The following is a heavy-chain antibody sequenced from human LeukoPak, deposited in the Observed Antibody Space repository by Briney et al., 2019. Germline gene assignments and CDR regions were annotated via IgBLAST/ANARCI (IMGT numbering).Heavy chain of an antibody. D-gene: IGHD3-22*01. CDR2: TYYRSKWYN. Sequence: SQTLSLTCAISGDSFSSNSAAWNWLRQSPSRGLEWLGRTYYRSKWYNDYAVSVKSRITINPDTSKNQFSLQLNSVTPEDTAVYYCARGYDRWNAHFDYWGQGTLVTVSS. V-gene: IGHV6-1*01. J-gene: IGHJ4*02. CDR3: ARGYDRWNAHFDY. CDR1: GDSFSSNSAA.